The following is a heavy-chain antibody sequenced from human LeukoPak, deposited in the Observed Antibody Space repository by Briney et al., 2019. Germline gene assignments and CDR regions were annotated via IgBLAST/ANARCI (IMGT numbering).Heavy chain of an antibody. D-gene: IGHD1-1*01. V-gene: IGHV3-74*01. J-gene: IGHJ4*02. CDR3: IRDRAFYGTGPHFAD. CDR2: INPDGRTT. CDR1: GFTFSSSW. Sequence: GGSLRLSCAASGFTFSSSWMHWVRHTAGEGLVWVSRINPDGRTTTYADSVKGRFTISRDNAKNTLHLQMSSLRAEDTAVYYCIRDRAFYGTGPHFADWGQGTQVTVSS.